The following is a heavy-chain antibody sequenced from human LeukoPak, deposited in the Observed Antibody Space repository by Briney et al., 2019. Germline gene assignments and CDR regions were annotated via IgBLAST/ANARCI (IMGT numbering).Heavy chain of an antibody. CDR1: GGSITSYY. J-gene: IGHJ2*01. CDR3: ARLDYRAWYFDL. Sequence: PSETLSLTCTVSGGSITSYYWSWIRQPAGKEMEWIGRIYTSGSTDNNPSLKSRVTISVDTSKNQFSLKLSSVTAADTAVYYCARLDYRAWYFDLWGRGTLVTVSS. CDR2: IYTSGST. D-gene: IGHD4/OR15-4a*01. V-gene: IGHV4-4*07.